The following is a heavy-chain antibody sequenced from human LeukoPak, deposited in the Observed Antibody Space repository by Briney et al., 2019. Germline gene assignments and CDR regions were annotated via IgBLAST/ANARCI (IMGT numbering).Heavy chain of an antibody. CDR1: GFTFSSYS. Sequence: KPGGSLRLSCAASGFTFSSYSMNWVRQAPGKGLEWVSSISSSSYIYYAASVKGRFTISRDNAKDSLYVQMNSLRAEDTAVYYCARDFTRYDFWSGEFASYWGQGTLVTVSS. CDR3: ARDFTRYDFWSGEFASY. V-gene: IGHV3-21*01. J-gene: IGHJ4*02. CDR2: ISSSSYI. D-gene: IGHD3-3*01.